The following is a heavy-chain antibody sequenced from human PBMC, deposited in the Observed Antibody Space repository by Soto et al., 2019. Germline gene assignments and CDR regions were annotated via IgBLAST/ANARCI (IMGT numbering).Heavy chain of an antibody. CDR2: INAGNGNT. J-gene: IGHJ5*02. D-gene: IGHD1-7*01. CDR1: GYTFTSYA. CDR3: ARDLSRNWNYFAQNWFDP. Sequence: ASVKVSCKASGYTFTSYAMHWVRQAPGQRLEWMGWINAGNGNTKYSQKFQGRVTITRDTSASTAYMELSSLRSEDTAVYYCARDLSRNWNYFAQNWFDPCGQGTLVTVSS. V-gene: IGHV1-3*01.